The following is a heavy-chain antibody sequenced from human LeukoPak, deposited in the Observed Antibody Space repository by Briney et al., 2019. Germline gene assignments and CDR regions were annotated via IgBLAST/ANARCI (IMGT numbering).Heavy chain of an antibody. Sequence: GGPLRLSCAASGFTFSSYSMNWVRQAPGKGLEWVSYISSSSSTIYYADSVKGRFTISRDNAKNSLYLQMNSLRAEDTAVYYCAKASYGTYYDILTGYPDYWGQGTLVTVSS. CDR2: ISSSSSTI. D-gene: IGHD3-9*01. CDR1: GFTFSSYS. CDR3: AKASYGTYYDILTGYPDY. V-gene: IGHV3-48*01. J-gene: IGHJ4*02.